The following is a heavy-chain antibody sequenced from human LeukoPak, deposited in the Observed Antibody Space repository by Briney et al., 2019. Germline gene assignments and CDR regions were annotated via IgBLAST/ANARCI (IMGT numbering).Heavy chain of an antibody. CDR2: IHLRGSEK. CDR3: ARGRWYCSGGSCYYFDC. Sequence: PGGSLRLSCAASGFTFTTYWMSWVRQAPGKGLEWVANIHLRGSEKYYVDSVGGRFIISRDNAKNSLYLQMNSLRAEDTAVYYCARGRWYCSGGSCYYFDCWGQGTLVTVSS. V-gene: IGHV3-7*01. J-gene: IGHJ4*02. CDR1: GFTFTTYW. D-gene: IGHD2-15*01.